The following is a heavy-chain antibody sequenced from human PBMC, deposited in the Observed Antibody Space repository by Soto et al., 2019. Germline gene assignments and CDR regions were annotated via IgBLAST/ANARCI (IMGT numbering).Heavy chain of an antibody. CDR3: ARGRPAWWSGYDMDD. Sequence: PSETLSLSCAVYGVSSSSYYWRWIRQPPGKGLEWIGEITHSGSTNYNPSLKSRVNKSVDTSKKQFTLKLSSVTAVDTGVYYCARGRPAWWSGYDMDDWGQGTLVTVSS. CDR1: GVSSSSYY. V-gene: IGHV4-34*01. D-gene: IGHD3-3*01. CDR2: ITHSGST. J-gene: IGHJ4*02.